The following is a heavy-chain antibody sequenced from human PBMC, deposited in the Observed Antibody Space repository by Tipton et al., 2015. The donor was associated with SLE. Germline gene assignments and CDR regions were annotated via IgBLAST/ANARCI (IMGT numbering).Heavy chain of an antibody. CDR3: ARQEGGDTPTTPSHFYGMDV. D-gene: IGHD4-17*01. CDR2: LYHGGST. J-gene: IGHJ6*02. CDR1: GYSISSGYY. V-gene: IGHV4-38-2*02. Sequence: TLSLTCTASGYSISSGYYWGWVRQPPGKGLEWIGSLYHGGSTYYNPSLKSRVTISLDTSKNHFSLNLSSVTAADTAVYYCARQEGGDTPTTPSHFYGMDVWGQGTTVIVSS.